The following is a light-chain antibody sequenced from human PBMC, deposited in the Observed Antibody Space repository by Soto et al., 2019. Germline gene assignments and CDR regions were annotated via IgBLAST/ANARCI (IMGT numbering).Light chain of an antibody. Sequence: IQMTQSPSSLSASVGDRVTLTCRASQGIRDALAWYQQKPGKAPKLRIYAASSLQSGVPSRFSGSGSGTDFTLTISSLQPEDFATYYCQQSYSTPTFGQGTKVDIK. CDR2: AAS. CDR1: QGIRDA. V-gene: IGKV1-39*01. CDR3: QQSYSTPT. J-gene: IGKJ1*01.